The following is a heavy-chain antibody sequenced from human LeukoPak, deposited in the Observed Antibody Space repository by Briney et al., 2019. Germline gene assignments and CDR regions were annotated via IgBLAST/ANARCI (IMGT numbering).Heavy chain of an antibody. V-gene: IGHV1-18*01. Sequence: ASVKVSCKASGYTFTSYGISWVRQAPGQGLEWMGWISAYNGNTNYAQKLQGRVTMTTDTSTSTAYMELRSLRSDDTAVYYCARDANLRGVIPSWFDPWGQGTLVTVSS. J-gene: IGHJ5*02. D-gene: IGHD3-10*01. CDR2: ISAYNGNT. CDR3: ARDANLRGVIPSWFDP. CDR1: GYTFTSYG.